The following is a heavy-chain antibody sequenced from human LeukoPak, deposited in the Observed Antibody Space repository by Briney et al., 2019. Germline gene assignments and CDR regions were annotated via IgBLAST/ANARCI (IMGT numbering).Heavy chain of an antibody. Sequence: PGGSLRLSCAASGFTVSSNYMSWVRQAPGKGLEWVSVIYSGGSTYYADSVKGRFTISRDNSKNTLCLQMNSLRAEDTAVYYCARDRASTRGYYYMDVWGKGTMVTVSS. J-gene: IGHJ6*03. CDR1: GFTVSSNY. CDR2: IYSGGST. CDR3: ARDRASTRGYYYMDV. D-gene: IGHD1/OR15-1a*01. V-gene: IGHV3-53*01.